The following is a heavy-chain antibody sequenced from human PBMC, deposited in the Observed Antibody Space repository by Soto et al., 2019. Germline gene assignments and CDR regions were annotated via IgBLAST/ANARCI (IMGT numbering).Heavy chain of an antibody. CDR1: GLTFRNYG. Sequence: PGGSLRLSCAASGLTFRNYGMNWVRQPPGKGLEWVSYIGLGGSTKYYADSVEGRFTISRDNAKNSLYLQMNSLRAEDTAVYYCARDQLYYNDISGRPLNAFDVWGQGTMVT. CDR2: IGLGGSTK. D-gene: IGHD3-22*01. CDR3: ARDQLYYNDISGRPLNAFDV. V-gene: IGHV3-48*01. J-gene: IGHJ3*01.